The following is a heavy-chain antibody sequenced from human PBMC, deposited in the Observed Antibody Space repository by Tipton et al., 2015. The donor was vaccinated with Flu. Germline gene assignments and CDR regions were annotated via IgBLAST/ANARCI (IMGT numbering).Heavy chain of an antibody. CDR3: ARDLLTAYKSTFDL. D-gene: IGHD3-16*01. V-gene: IGHV3-11*01. Sequence: SLRLSCVASGFTFGDYYMSWVRQAPGKGLEWISYISSNGYTTYYADSVKGRFAISRDNAENSLYLQMSSLGAEDTAVYFCARDLLTAYKSTFDLWGPGTVVTVSS. CDR1: GFTFGDYY. CDR2: ISSNGYTT. J-gene: IGHJ4*02.